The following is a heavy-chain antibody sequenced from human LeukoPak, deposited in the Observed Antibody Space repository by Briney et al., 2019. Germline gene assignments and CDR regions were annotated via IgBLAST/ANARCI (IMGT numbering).Heavy chain of an antibody. CDR1: GGSISSYF. CDR3: ARDEGSSGYSFDY. V-gene: IGHV4-59*01. CDR2: IYYSGST. Sequence: PSETLSLTCTVSGGSISSYFWSWIRQPPGKGLEWIGYIYYSGSTKSNPSLKSRVTISVDTSKNQFSLKLSSVTAADTAVYYCARDEGSSGYSFDYWGQGTLVTVSS. D-gene: IGHD3-22*01. J-gene: IGHJ4*02.